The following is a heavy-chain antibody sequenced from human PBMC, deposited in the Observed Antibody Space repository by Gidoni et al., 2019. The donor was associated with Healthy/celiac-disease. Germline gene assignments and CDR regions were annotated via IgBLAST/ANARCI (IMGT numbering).Heavy chain of an antibody. D-gene: IGHD3-3*01. Sequence: QVQLVQSGAEVKKPGDSVKVSCKASGYTFTSYYMPWVRQAPGQGLEWMGIINPSGGSTSYAQKFQGRVTMTRDTSTSTVYMELSSLRSEDTAVYYCARDGDFWSGYLPMDVWGQGTTVTVSS. J-gene: IGHJ6*02. CDR2: INPSGGST. CDR3: ARDGDFWSGYLPMDV. V-gene: IGHV1-46*01. CDR1: GYTFTSYY.